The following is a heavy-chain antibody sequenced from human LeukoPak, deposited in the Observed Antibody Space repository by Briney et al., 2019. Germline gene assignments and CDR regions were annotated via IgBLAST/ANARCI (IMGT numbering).Heavy chain of an antibody. J-gene: IGHJ4*02. CDR1: GFTFSSYS. Sequence: GGSLRLSCAASGFTFSSYSMNWVRQAPGKGLEWVSSTSSSGSYIYYADSVKGRFTISRDNAKNSLYLQMNSLRAEDTAVYSCARDYDYGDYGALGYWGQGTLVTVSS. D-gene: IGHD4-17*01. CDR2: TSSSGSYI. V-gene: IGHV3-21*01. CDR3: ARDYDYGDYGALGY.